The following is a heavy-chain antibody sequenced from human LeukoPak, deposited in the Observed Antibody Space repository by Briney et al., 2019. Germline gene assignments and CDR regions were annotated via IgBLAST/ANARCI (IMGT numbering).Heavy chain of an antibody. CDR2: IYHSGTT. D-gene: IGHD4-17*01. J-gene: IGHJ4*02. V-gene: IGHV4-4*02. Sequence: SETLSLTCAVSGGSIGSSNWWSWARQPPGKGLEWIGEIYHSGTTNYNPSLKSRVTMSVDKSKNQFSLKLSSVTAADTAIYYCATYFYGDYASYYFDFWGQGTLVIVSS. CDR1: GGSIGSSNW. CDR3: ATYFYGDYASYYFDF.